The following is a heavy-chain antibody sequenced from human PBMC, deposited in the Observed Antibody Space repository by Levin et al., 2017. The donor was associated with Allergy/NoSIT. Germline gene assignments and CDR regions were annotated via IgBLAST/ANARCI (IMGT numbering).Heavy chain of an antibody. CDR3: ARPHSRAYSYTMDV. CDR1: GFSISDNC. V-gene: IGHV3-53*01. J-gene: IGHJ6*02. D-gene: IGHD1-26*01. Sequence: GGSLRLSCAVSGFSISDNCMSWVRQAPGKGLNWVSFFCTGGILYYADSVKGRFTLSRDNSENTLYLQMTSLRAEDTAIYFCARPHSRAYSYTMDVWGQGTAVTVSS. CDR2: FCTGGIL.